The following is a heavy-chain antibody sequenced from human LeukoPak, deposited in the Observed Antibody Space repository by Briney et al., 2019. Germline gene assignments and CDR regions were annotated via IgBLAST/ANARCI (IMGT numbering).Heavy chain of an antibody. Sequence: SETLSLTCTVSGGSISSSSYYWGWVRQPPGKGLEWIGSIYCSGSTYYSPSLKSRIAISVDTSKNQFSLKLSSVTAADTAVSYCAGWPYYESSGYEDYWGQGTLVTVSS. CDR1: GGSISSSSYY. D-gene: IGHD3-22*01. CDR3: AGWPYYESSGYEDY. J-gene: IGHJ4*02. CDR2: IYCSGST. V-gene: IGHV4-39*01.